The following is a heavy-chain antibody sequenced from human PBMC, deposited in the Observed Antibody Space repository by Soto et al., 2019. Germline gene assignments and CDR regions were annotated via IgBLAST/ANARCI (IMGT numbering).Heavy chain of an antibody. CDR3: ARGRIAAAGTRYYFDY. CDR2: ISGSGTTT. J-gene: IGHJ4*02. CDR1: GFTFTTYA. V-gene: IGHV3-23*01. D-gene: IGHD6-13*01. Sequence: EVQLLESGGGLVQPGGSLRLSCAASGFTFTTYAINWVRQAPGKGLEWVSGISGSGTTTYYADSVKGRFTVSRDNSKNTVFLQVNSLRVEDTAVYYCARGRIAAAGTRYYFDYWGQGALVTVSS.